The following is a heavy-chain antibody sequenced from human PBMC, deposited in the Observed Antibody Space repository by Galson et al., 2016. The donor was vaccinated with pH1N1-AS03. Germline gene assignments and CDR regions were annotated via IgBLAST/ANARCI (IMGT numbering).Heavy chain of an antibody. V-gene: IGHV3-64*01. Sequence: SLRLSCAASGFTFSDCAMHWVRQAPGKGLEYVSAISSDASGTYYANSVKGRFTISRDNSKNTVYLQMGSLRAEDMAVYYCARRRSYYDSWSGYSDYWGQGTLVTVSS. J-gene: IGHJ4*02. D-gene: IGHD3-3*01. CDR1: GFTFSDCA. CDR2: ISSDASGT. CDR3: ARRRSYYDSWSGYSDY.